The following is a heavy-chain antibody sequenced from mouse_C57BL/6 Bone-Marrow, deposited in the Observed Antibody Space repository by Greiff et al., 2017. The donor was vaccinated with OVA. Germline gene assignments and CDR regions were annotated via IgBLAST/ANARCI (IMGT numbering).Heavy chain of an antibody. CDR1: GYTFTSYW. D-gene: IGHD1-1*01. V-gene: IGHV1-7*01. CDR3: ARSRGLDGYGSSSSWFAY. J-gene: IGHJ3*01. CDR2: INPSRGYT. Sequence: VQLQQSGAELAKPGASVKLSCKASGYTFTSYWMHWVKQRPGQGLEWIGYINPSRGYTKYNQKFKDKATLTADKSSSTAYMQLRSLTDVDSAVYYGARSRGLDGYGSSSSWFAYWGQGALVTVSA.